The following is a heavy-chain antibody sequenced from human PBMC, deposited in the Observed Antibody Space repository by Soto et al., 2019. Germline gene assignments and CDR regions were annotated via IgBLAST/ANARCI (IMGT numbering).Heavy chain of an antibody. CDR1: GYTFTSYA. CDR3: ARDYLPMVPPPSSWFDP. V-gene: IGHV1-3*01. D-gene: IGHD3-10*01. CDR2: INAGNGNT. Sequence: GASVKVSCKASGYTFTSYAMHWVRQAPGQRLEWMGWINAGNGNTKYSQKFQGRVTITRDTSASTAYMELSSLRSEDTAVYYCARDYLPMVPPPSSWFDPWGQGTLVTVSS. J-gene: IGHJ5*02.